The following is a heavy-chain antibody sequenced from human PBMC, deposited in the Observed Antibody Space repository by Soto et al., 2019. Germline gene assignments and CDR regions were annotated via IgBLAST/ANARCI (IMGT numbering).Heavy chain of an antibody. J-gene: IGHJ4*02. CDR1: GGSVSSGSFY. Sequence: SETLSLTCTVSGGSVSSGSFYWSWIRQPPGKGLEWIGYIYYSGSTYYNPSLKSRITISVDTSKNQFSLKLSSVTAADTAAYYCARGPPLLWGQGTLVTVSS. CDR3: ARGPPLL. CDR2: IYYSGST. V-gene: IGHV4-61*01.